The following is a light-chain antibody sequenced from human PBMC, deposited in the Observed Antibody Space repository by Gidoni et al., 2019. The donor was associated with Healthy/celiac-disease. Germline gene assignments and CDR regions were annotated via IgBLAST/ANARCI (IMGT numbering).Light chain of an antibody. CDR2: GAS. V-gene: IGKV3-20*01. J-gene: IGKJ2*01. CDR1: QGVSSSY. Sequence: EIALTQSPGTLSLSPGARATLSCRASQGVSSSYLAWYQQTPGQAPRLLLDGASSRATDIPDRFSGSGSGTDFTLTISRLEPEDFAVYYCQQFGSSPYTFGQGTKLEIK. CDR3: QQFGSSPYT.